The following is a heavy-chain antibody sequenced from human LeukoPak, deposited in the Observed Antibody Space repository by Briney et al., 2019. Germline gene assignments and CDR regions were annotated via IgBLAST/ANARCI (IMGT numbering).Heavy chain of an antibody. CDR2: IYYSGST. CDR3: TRARPTADWELGAFHI. Sequence: SETLSLTCTVSGGSISSSSYYWGWIRQPPGKGLEWIGSIYYSGSTYYNPSLKSRVTISVDTSKNQFSLKLSSVTAADTAVYYCTRARPTADWELGAFHIWGQGTMVPVSS. D-gene: IGHD1-26*01. J-gene: IGHJ3*02. CDR1: GGSISSSSYY. V-gene: IGHV4-39*07.